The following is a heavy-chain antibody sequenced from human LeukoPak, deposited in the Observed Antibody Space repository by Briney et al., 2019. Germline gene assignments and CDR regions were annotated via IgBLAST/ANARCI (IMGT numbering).Heavy chain of an antibody. CDR3: ATAAEIYYYDTGGI. Sequence: ASVKVSCKVFGYTLTELSMHWVRQAPGKGLEWMGGFDPEADETIYAQNFHGRVTVTEDTSTDTAYMELSSLRSEDTAVYYCATAAEIYYYDTGGIWGQGTMVTVSS. CDR2: FDPEADET. CDR1: GYTLTELS. V-gene: IGHV1-24*01. J-gene: IGHJ3*02. D-gene: IGHD3-22*01.